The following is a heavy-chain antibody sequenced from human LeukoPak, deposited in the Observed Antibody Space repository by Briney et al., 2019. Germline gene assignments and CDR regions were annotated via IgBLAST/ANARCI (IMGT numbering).Heavy chain of an antibody. J-gene: IGHJ4*02. CDR2: ISESGRT. Sequence: GGSLRLSCEASGFTFSTHVMNWVRRAPGKGLEWVSVISESGRTYYADSVKGRFTISRDNSKNTLYLQMNSLRAEDTAVYYCARDIIAAAAHWGQGTLVTVS. D-gene: IGHD6-13*01. CDR3: ARDIIAAAAH. CDR1: GFTFSTHV. V-gene: IGHV3-66*03.